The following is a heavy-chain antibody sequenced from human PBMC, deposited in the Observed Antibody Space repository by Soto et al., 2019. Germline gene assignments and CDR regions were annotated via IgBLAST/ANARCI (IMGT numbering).Heavy chain of an antibody. CDR2: NYLSGST. Sequence: QLQLQESGSGLVKPSQTLSLTCAVSSDSIISGAYSWSWIRQPPGKGLEWIGYNYLSGSTKYNPSLKSRVTMSRATSKNNFSLKLRSVTAADTAVYYCARTVTYFHGSGSSNFDSWGQGTLVTVSS. V-gene: IGHV4-30-2*01. CDR1: SDSIISGAYS. J-gene: IGHJ4*02. CDR3: ARTVTYFHGSGSSNFDS. D-gene: IGHD3-10*01.